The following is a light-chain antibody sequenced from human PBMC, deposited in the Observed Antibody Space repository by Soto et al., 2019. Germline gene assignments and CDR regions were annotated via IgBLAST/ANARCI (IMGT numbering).Light chain of an antibody. V-gene: IGKV1-6*01. J-gene: IGKJ4*01. CDR2: AAS. CDR1: QGIRHD. CDR3: QQAYSDPRT. Sequence: SVGARGTITCQASQGIRHDLGWYQQKPGKAPELLIYAASILQSGVPSRFSGSGSGTDFTRTITSLQPEEFAIYYCQQAYSDPRTFGGGTKVDIK.